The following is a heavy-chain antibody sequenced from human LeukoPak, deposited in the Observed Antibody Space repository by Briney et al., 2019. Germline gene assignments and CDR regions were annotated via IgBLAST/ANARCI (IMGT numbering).Heavy chain of an antibody. D-gene: IGHD3-22*01. CDR3: ASGVYYDSSGYYDAAYYFDY. Sequence: PSETLSLTFTVSGGSISSYYWSWIRQPAGKGLEWSGYIYYSGGTNYNPSLKSRVTISVDTSKNQFSLKLSSVTAADTAVYYCASGVYYDSSGYYDAAYYFDYWGQGTLVTVSS. V-gene: IGHV4-59*01. CDR2: IYYSGGT. CDR1: GGSISSYY. J-gene: IGHJ4*02.